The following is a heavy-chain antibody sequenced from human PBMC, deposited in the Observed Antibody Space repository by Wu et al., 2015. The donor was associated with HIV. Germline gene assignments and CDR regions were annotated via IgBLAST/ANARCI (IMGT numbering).Heavy chain of an antibody. CDR3: ARDYYDSSGYPPGYYGMDV. CDR1: GGTFSSYA. V-gene: IGHV1-69*05. J-gene: IGHJ6*02. D-gene: IGHD3-22*01. Sequence: QVQLVQSGAEVKKPGSSVKVSCKASGGTFSSYAISWVRQAPGQGLEWMGGIIPIFGTANYAQKFQGRVTITTDESTSTAYMELSSLRSEDTAVYYCARDYYDSSGYPPGYYGMDVWAKGPRSPSP. CDR2: IIPIFGTA.